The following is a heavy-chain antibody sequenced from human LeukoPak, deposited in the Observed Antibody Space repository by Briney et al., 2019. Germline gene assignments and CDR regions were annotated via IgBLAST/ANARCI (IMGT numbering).Heavy chain of an antibody. CDR3: ARGHYDILTGYFDY. Sequence: SETLSLTCTVSGGSISSYYWSWIRQPPGKGLEWIGYIYHSGSTNYNPSLKSRVTKSVDTSKNQFSLKLSSVTAADTAVYYCARGHYDILTGYFDYWGQGTLVTVSS. V-gene: IGHV4-59*08. CDR1: GGSISSYY. D-gene: IGHD3-9*01. CDR2: IYHSGST. J-gene: IGHJ4*02.